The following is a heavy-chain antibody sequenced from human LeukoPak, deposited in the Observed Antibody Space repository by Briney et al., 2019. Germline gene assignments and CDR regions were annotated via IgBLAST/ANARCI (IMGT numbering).Heavy chain of an antibody. CDR1: GGSISSYY. CDR2: IYTSGST. V-gene: IGHV4-4*07. J-gene: IGHJ4*02. Sequence: SETLSLNCTVAGGSISSYYWSWIRQPAGKGLEWIGRIYTSGSTNYNPSLKSRVTMSVDTSKNQFSLKLSSVTAADTAEYYCAGEGIAARGSDYWGQGTLVTVSS. D-gene: IGHD6-6*01. CDR3: AGEGIAARGSDY.